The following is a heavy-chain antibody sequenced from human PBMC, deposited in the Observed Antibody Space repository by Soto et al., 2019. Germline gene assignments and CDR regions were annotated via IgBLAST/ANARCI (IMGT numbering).Heavy chain of an antibody. CDR2: ISHDGSNK. D-gene: IGHD3-10*01. CDR3: AKSLEEYFYGSGSFD. J-gene: IGHJ4*02. CDR1: GFTFTNFG. Sequence: QVQLVESGGGVVQPGTSLRLSCAASGFTFTNFGMHWVRQAPGKGLEWVAVISHDGSNKYYADSVKGRFTISRDDSENTLFLQMNSLRTDDTAVYYCAKSLEEYFYGSGSFDWGQGTLVTVSS. V-gene: IGHV3-30*18.